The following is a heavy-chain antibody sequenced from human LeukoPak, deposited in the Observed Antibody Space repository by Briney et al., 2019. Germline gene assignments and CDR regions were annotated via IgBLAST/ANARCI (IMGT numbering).Heavy chain of an antibody. D-gene: IGHD2-8*01. Sequence: GGSLRLSCAASGFTFSDYYMSWIRQAPGKGLEWVSYISSSGSTIYYADSVKGRFTISRDNAKYSLYLQMNSLRAEDTAVYYCARVGSDIVLMVYAIEYYFDYWGQGTLVTVSS. CDR2: ISSSGSTI. CDR1: GFTFSDYY. V-gene: IGHV3-11*01. CDR3: ARVGSDIVLMVYAIEYYFDY. J-gene: IGHJ4*02.